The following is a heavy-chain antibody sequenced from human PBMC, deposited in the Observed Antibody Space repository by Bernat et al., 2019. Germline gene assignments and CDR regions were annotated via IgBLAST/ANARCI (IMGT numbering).Heavy chain of an antibody. CDR1: GYTFTSYG. CDR3: ARVQSFGVPKNYYYYYYMDV. Sequence: QVQLVQSGAEVKKPGASVKVSCKASGYTFTSYGISWVRQAPGQGLEWMGWISAYNGNTNYAQKLQGRVTMTTDTSTSTAYMELRSLRSDDTAVYYCARVQSFGVPKNYYYYYYMDVWGKGTTVTVSS. V-gene: IGHV1-18*01. J-gene: IGHJ6*03. D-gene: IGHD3-10*01. CDR2: ISAYNGNT.